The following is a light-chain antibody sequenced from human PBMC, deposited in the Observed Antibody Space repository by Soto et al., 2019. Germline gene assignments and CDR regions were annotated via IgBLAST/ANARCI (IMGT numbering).Light chain of an antibody. CDR2: DAS. Sequence: ERALTQSPATLSLSQRERATLSCRASQSVSSYLAWYQQKPGQAPRLLIYDASNRATGIPARFSGSGSGTDFTLTISSLQSEDFAVYYCHQYNNWPPWTFGQGTKVDI. CDR3: HQYNNWPPWT. J-gene: IGKJ1*01. V-gene: IGKV3-11*01. CDR1: QSVSSY.